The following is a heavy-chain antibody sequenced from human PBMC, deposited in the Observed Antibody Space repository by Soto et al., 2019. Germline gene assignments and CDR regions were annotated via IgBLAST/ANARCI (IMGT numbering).Heavy chain of an antibody. D-gene: IGHD1-26*01. CDR1: GGSISSGGYY. Sequence: SETLSLTCTVSGGSISSGGYYWSWIRQHPGKGLEWIGYIYYSGSTYYNPSLKSRVTISVDTSKNQFSLKLSSVTAADTAVYYCARDVGHAGENWFDPWGQGTLVSVSS. J-gene: IGHJ5*02. V-gene: IGHV4-31*03. CDR2: IYYSGST. CDR3: ARDVGHAGENWFDP.